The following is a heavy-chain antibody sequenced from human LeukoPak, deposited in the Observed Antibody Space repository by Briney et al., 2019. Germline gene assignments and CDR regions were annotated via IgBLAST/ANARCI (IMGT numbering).Heavy chain of an antibody. Sequence: GASVKVSCKASGGTFSSYGISWVRQAPGQGLEWMGGIIPIFGTANYAQKFQGRVTITADKSTSTAYMELSSLRSEDTAVYYCASTGDQLLLGGPFDYWGQGTLVTVSS. J-gene: IGHJ4*02. CDR1: GGTFSSYG. D-gene: IGHD2-2*01. CDR3: ASTGDQLLLGGPFDY. V-gene: IGHV1-69*06. CDR2: IIPIFGTA.